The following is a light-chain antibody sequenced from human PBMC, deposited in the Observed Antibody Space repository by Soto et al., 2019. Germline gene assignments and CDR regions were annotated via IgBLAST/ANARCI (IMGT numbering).Light chain of an antibody. CDR2: KAS. J-gene: IGKJ1*01. CDR1: QSISNW. Sequence: DIQMTQSPSTLSASVGDRVTITCRASQSISNWLAWYQQKPGKAPRLLIYKASSLQSGVPSRFSGSGSGTEFTLTISSLQPDDFATYYCQRYDSYSWTFGRGTKVEIK. V-gene: IGKV1-5*03. CDR3: QRYDSYSWT.